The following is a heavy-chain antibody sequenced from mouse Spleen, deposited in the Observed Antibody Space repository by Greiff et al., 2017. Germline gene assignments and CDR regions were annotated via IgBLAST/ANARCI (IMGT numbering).Heavy chain of an antibody. CDR1: GFTFSSFG. J-gene: IGHJ2*01. V-gene: IGHV5-17*02. Sequence: EVKLQESGGGLVQPGGSRKLSCAASGFTFSSFGMHWVRQAPEKGLEWVAYISSGSSTIYYADTVKGRFTISRDNPKNTLFLQMTSLRSEDTAMYYCARAWDGYWGQGTTLTVSS. D-gene: IGHD4-1*01. CDR3: ARAWDGY. CDR2: ISSGSSTI.